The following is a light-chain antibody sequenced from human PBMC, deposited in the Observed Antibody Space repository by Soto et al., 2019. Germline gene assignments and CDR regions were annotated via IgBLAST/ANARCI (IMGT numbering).Light chain of an antibody. CDR3: QQRRNWLS. V-gene: IGKV3-11*01. CDR2: DAS. CDR1: QSVSSY. J-gene: IGKJ4*01. Sequence: VLTQSPATLSLSPGERATLSCRASQSVSSYLAWYQQKPGQAPRLLIYDASNRATDIAARFSASGSGTDFTLTISSLEPEDFAIYYCQQRRNWLSFGGGDKVDIK.